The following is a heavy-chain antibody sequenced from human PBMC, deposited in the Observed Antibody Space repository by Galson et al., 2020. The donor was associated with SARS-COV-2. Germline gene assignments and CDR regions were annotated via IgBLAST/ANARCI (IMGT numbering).Heavy chain of an antibody. D-gene: IGHD1-20*01. V-gene: IGHV4-59*01. CDR3: ARRLTGIDWYFDL. J-gene: IGHJ2*01. CDR1: GYSTSPYY. Sequence: ASETLSLTCNVSGYSTSPYYWSWVRQPPGPGLEWIGFVYYSGTTNYNPSLKSRVTISVDTSKNLFSLKLTSVTAADTAVYYCARRLTGIDWYFDLWGRGTLVTVSS. CDR2: VYYSGTT.